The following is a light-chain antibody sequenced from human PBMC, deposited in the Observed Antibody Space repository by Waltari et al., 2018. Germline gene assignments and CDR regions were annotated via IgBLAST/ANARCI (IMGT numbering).Light chain of an antibody. CDR3: QSYEGGIWV. CDR1: SGSIGRNY. Sequence: FMLTQPHSVSESPGKTVTISCTRNSGSIGRNYVHWYHQRPGGAPTIVIFEDDQRPSGVPVRFSGSIDSASNSASLTLAGLEIEDEGDYYCQSYEGGIWVFGGGTRLTVL. CDR2: EDD. J-gene: IGLJ3*02. V-gene: IGLV6-57*04.